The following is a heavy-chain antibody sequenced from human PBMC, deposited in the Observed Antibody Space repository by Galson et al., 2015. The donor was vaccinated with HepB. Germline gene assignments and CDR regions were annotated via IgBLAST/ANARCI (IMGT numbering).Heavy chain of an antibody. D-gene: IGHD1/OR15-1a*01. Sequence: QSGAEVKKPGESLKISCKGSGYSFTSYWIGWVRQMPGKGLEWMGIIYPGDSDTRYSPSFQGQVTISADKSISTAYLQWSSLRASDTAMYYCARLGQPQGTRYYYYYYYMDVWGKGTTVTVSS. V-gene: IGHV5-51*03. J-gene: IGHJ6*03. CDR3: ARLGQPQGTRYYYYYYYMDV. CDR2: IYPGDSDT. CDR1: GYSFTSYW.